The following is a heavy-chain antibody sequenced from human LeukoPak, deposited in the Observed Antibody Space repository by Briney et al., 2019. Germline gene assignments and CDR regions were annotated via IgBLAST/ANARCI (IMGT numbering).Heavy chain of an antibody. CDR1: GGTFSSYA. CDR3: ARTTVVTPLFDY. V-gene: IGHV1-69*04. Sequence: SVKVSCTASGGTFSSYAISWVRQAPGQGLEWMGRIIPILGIANYAQKFQGRVTITADKSTSTAYMELSSLRSEDTAVYYCARTTVVTPLFDYWGQGTLVTVSS. J-gene: IGHJ4*02. CDR2: IIPILGIA. D-gene: IGHD4-23*01.